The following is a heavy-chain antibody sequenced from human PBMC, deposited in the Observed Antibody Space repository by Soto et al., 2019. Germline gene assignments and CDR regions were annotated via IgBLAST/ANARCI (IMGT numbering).Heavy chain of an antibody. CDR1: GGSISSYY. Sequence: PSETLSLTCTVSGGSISSYYWSWIRQPPGKGLEWIGYIYYSGSTNYNPSLKSRVTISVDTSKNQFSLKLSSVTAADTAVYYCASVVVVAASENYYYYMDVWGKGTTVTVSS. D-gene: IGHD2-15*01. V-gene: IGHV4-59*01. CDR2: IYYSGST. CDR3: ASVVVVAASENYYYYMDV. J-gene: IGHJ6*03.